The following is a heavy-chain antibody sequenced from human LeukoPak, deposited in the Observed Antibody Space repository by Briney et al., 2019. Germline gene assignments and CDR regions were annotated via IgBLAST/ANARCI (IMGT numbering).Heavy chain of an antibody. Sequence: GGSLRLSCAASGFTFSSYDMHWVRQATGKGLEWVSAIGTAGDTYYPGSVKGRFTISRENAKNSLYLQMNSLRAGDTAVYYCAGGRYSLRYFDWLSPGAFDIWGQGTMVTVSS. CDR1: GFTFSSYD. CDR2: IGTAGDT. D-gene: IGHD3-9*01. V-gene: IGHV3-13*04. CDR3: AGGRYSLRYFDWLSPGAFDI. J-gene: IGHJ3*02.